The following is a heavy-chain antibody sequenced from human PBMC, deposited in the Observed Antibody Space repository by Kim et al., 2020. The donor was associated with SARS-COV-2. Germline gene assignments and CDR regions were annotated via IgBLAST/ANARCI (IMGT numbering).Heavy chain of an antibody. CDR2: INHSGRT. CDR1: GGSFSGYY. Sequence: SETLSLTCAVYGGSFSGYYWSWIRQPPGKGLEWIGEINHSGRTNYNPSLKSRVTISVHTSKNQFSLKLTTVTAADAALYFCARRLSNTSVWGINYCDLWGQGILVTVSS. J-gene: IGHJ1*01. CDR3: ARRLSNTSVWGINYCDL. D-gene: IGHD3-16*01. V-gene: IGHV4-34*01.